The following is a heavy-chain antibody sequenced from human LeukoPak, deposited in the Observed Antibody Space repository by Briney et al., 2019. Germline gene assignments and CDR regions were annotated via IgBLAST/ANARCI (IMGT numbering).Heavy chain of an antibody. Sequence: EASVKVSCKASGYRLRNHGISWVRQAPGQGLEWMGWIGADSGDTHGDTHYAEKLQGRVTMTTDTSTDTAYMDLRSLTSDDTAVYYCARGSSPYNWYFDLWGRGTLVIVCS. D-gene: IGHD4-11*01. CDR3: ARGSSPYNWYFDL. J-gene: IGHJ2*01. CDR2: IGADSGDTHGDT. V-gene: IGHV1-18*01. CDR1: GYRLRNHG.